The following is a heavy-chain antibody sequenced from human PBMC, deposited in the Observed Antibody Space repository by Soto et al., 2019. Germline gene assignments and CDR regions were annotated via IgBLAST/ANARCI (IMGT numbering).Heavy chain of an antibody. V-gene: IGHV4-39*01. CDR2: IYSGGGT. CDR3: ARQKVMGATTWFDI. J-gene: IGHJ5*02. CDR1: GGSIVSGNYY. D-gene: IGHD1-26*01. Sequence: QLQLQESGPGLLKPSEPLSLTCTVSGGSIVSGNYYWAWIRQCPEMGLEWIGTIYSGGGTFHNPSFKRRVSMSVDTSRNHFSLYLSSVTVADTALYHCARQKVMGATTWFDIWGRGNMVTVSS.